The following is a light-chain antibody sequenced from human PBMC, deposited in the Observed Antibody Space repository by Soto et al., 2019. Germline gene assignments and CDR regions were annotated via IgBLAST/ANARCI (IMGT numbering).Light chain of an antibody. V-gene: IGLV1-40*01. Sequence: QSVLTHPPSVSGAPGGRVTISCTGSSSDIGAGYRVQWYRQFPGTAPKLLIYANSVRPSGLPARFSGSRAGTSASLAITGLQAEDEADYDCQSYDSSLIVSKVFGTGTKVTVL. CDR2: ANS. J-gene: IGLJ1*01. CDR1: SSDIGAGYR. CDR3: QSYDSSLIVSKV.